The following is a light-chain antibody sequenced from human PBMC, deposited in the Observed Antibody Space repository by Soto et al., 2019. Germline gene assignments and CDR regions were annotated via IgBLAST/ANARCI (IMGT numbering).Light chain of an antibody. J-gene: IGKJ1*01. CDR2: DAS. Sequence: AIEMTQSPSSLSASVGDRVTITCRANQGIRNDLGWYQQKPGKAPKLLIIDASRLQSGVPSRFSGSGSGTDFTLTISRLQPEDFATYYCLQSYNYPQTFGQGTKVVIK. CDR1: QGIRND. CDR3: LQSYNYPQT. V-gene: IGKV1-6*01.